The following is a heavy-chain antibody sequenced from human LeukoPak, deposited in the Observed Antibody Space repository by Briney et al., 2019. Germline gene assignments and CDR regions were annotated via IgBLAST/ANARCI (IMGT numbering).Heavy chain of an antibody. D-gene: IGHD1/OR15-1a*01. V-gene: IGHV4-59*01. CDR2: VYYNGIT. Sequence: SETLSLTCTGSGVSINTYLWSWIRQPPGKGLEWIGNVYYNGITNDNPSLTGRVSISLDTCKNQFSLRLNCVTAAETAVYYCASQLGGTTFHWGQGTLVSVSS. CDR1: GVSINTYL. CDR3: ASQLGGTTFH. J-gene: IGHJ4*02.